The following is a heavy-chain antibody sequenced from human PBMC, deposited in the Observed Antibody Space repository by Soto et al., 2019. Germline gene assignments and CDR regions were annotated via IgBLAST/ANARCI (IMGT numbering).Heavy chain of an antibody. V-gene: IGHV4-4*02. CDR3: ARFGSPSLLLGELAPYYFDY. Sequence: QVQLQESGPGLVRPSWTLSLTCAVSGGSISSDNWWGWVRQPPGKGLEWIGEIYHTGSTNYNPSLKSRVSMSVDKSKNQFSLRLTSVTAADTAVFYCARFGSPSLLLGELAPYYFDYWGQGILVTVSS. J-gene: IGHJ4*02. CDR1: GGSISSDNW. D-gene: IGHD3-16*01. CDR2: IYHTGST.